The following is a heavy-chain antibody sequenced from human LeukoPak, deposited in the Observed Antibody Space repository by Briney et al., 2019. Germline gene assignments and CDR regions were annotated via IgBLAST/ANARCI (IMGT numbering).Heavy chain of an antibody. J-gene: IGHJ3*02. CDR1: GFTFSSYA. CDR3: ARVTVPNYDILTGYPTRAFDI. D-gene: IGHD3-9*01. V-gene: IGHV3-30-3*01. Sequence: GGSLRLSCAASGFTFSSYAMHWVRQAPGKGLEWVAVISYDGSNKYYADSVKGRFTISRDNSKNTLYLQMNSLRAEDTAVYYCARVTVPNYDILTGYPTRAFDIWGQGTMVTVSS. CDR2: ISYDGSNK.